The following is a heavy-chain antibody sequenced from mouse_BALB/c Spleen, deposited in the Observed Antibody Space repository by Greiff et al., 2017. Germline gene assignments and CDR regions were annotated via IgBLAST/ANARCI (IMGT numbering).Heavy chain of an antibody. V-gene: IGHV5-6-5*01. J-gene: IGHJ3*01. CDR3: AREYGSSWGFAY. CDR1: GFTFSSYA. CDR2: ISSGGST. D-gene: IGHD1-1*01. Sequence: EVKVEESGGGLVKPGGSLKLSCAASGFTFSSYAMSWVRQTPEKRLEWVASISSGGSTYYPDSVKGRFTISRDNARNILYLQMSSLRSEDTAMYYCAREYGSSWGFAYWGQGTLVTVSA.